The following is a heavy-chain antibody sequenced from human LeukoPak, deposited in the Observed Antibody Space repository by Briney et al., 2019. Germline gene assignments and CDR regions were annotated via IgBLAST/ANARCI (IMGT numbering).Heavy chain of an antibody. D-gene: IGHD3-22*01. V-gene: IGHV3-23*01. CDR2: ISGSGGST. CDR3: AKRAVVIRVILVGFHKEAYYFDS. Sequence: GGSLRLSCAVSGSTLRNYGMRWVRQAPGKGLEWVAGISGSGGSTNFADSVKGRFTISRDNPRNTVYLQINRLRAEDTAVSFCAKRAVVIRVILVGFHKEAYYFDSWGQGALVTVSS. J-gene: IGHJ4*02. CDR1: GSTLRNYG.